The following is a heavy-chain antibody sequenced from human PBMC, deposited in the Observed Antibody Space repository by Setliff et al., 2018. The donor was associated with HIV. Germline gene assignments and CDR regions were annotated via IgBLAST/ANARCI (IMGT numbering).Heavy chain of an antibody. CDR3: ATNELESNYYYYYMDA. Sequence: HPGGSLRLSCAASGFTFSSYWMHWVRQAPGRGLVWVSRINSDGSSTSYADSVKGRFTISRDNAKNTLYLQMNSLRAEDTAVYYCATNELESNYYYYYMDAWGKGTTVTVSS. CDR1: GFTFSSYW. V-gene: IGHV3-74*01. J-gene: IGHJ6*03. CDR2: INSDGSST. D-gene: IGHD1-1*01.